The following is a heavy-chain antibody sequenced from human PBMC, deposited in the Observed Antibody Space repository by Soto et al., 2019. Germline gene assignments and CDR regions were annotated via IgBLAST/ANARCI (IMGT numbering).Heavy chain of an antibody. Sequence: GGSLRVSCAAAGFTFRSYWMHWIRQAPGKGLVWVARVSSDGSSTVYANSVTGRLTISRDNAKNTLYLQMNSLSDEVTAVYYCSHRRSFWGRGTLVTVYS. CDR1: GFTFRSYW. CDR3: SHRRSF. V-gene: IGHV3-74*01. CDR2: VSSDGSST. J-gene: IGHJ4*02.